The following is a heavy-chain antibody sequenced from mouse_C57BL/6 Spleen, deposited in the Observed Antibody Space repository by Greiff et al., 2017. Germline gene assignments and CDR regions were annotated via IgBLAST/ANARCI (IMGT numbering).Heavy chain of an antibody. CDR3: ARTDDGRVFDY. CDR1: GYTFTSYW. CDR2: IDPSDSDT. V-gene: IGHV1-52*01. D-gene: IGHD1-1*01. Sequence: QVQLQQPGAELVRPGSSVKLSCKASGYTFTSYWMHWVKQRPIQGLEWIGNIDPSDSDTHYNQKFKDKATLTVDKSSSTAYMQLSSLTSEDSAVYYCARTDDGRVFDYWGQGTTLTVSS. J-gene: IGHJ2*01.